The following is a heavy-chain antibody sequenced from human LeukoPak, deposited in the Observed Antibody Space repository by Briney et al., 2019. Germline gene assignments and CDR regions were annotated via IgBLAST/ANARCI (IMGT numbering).Heavy chain of an antibody. CDR1: GYSISSGYY. Sequence: PSETLSLTCTVSGYSISSGYYWGWIRQPPGKGLEWIGSIYHSGSTYYNPSLKSRVTISVDTSKNQFSLKLSSVTAADTAVYYCARDGVVTPSRGPGGRDYWGQGTLVTVSS. D-gene: IGHD4-23*01. V-gene: IGHV4-38-2*02. J-gene: IGHJ4*02. CDR3: ARDGVVTPSRGPGGRDY. CDR2: IYHSGST.